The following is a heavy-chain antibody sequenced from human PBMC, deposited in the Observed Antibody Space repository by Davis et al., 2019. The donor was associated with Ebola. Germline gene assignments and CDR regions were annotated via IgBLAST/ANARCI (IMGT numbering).Heavy chain of an antibody. CDR1: GYTFNSYA. CDR3: ARPYYFGSGTYLDY. D-gene: IGHD3-10*01. J-gene: IGHJ4*02. V-gene: IGHV1-3*01. Sequence: AASVKASCKASGYTFNSYAMYWVRQAPGQRLEWMGWINAGNGNTKYSQKFQGRVTITRDTSASTAYMELSSLRSEDTAVYYCARPYYFGSGTYLDYWGQGTLVTVSS. CDR2: INAGNGNT.